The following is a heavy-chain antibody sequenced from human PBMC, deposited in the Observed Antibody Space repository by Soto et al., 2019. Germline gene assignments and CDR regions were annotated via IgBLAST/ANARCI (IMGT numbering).Heavy chain of an antibody. J-gene: IGHJ4*02. CDR3: ARDGTSEVTIFGVVIIDYFDY. D-gene: IGHD3-3*01. CDR2: ISAYSGNT. V-gene: IGHV1-18*01. CDR1: GYTFTSYG. Sequence: GASVKVSCKASGYTFTSYGISWVRQAPGQGLEWMGWISAYSGNTNYAQKLQGRVTMTTDTSTSTAYMELRSLRSDDTAVYYCARDGTSEVTIFGVVIIDYFDYWGQGTLVTVSS.